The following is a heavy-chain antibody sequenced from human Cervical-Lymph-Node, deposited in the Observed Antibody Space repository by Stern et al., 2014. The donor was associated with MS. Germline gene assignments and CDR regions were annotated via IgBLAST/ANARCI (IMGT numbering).Heavy chain of an antibody. D-gene: IGHD3-9*01. V-gene: IGHV3-33*01. CDR1: GFTFSSSG. J-gene: IGHJ6*02. Sequence: QVQLVESEGGVVQPGRSLRLSCAASGFTFSSSGMHWVRQAPGKGLEWVAVIWYDGSNKYYADSVKGRFTISRDNSKNTVFLEMNSLRADDTAVYYCARVGPPGTSGLLTYHYYGMDVWGQGTTVTVSS. CDR2: IWYDGSNK. CDR3: ARVGPPGTSGLLTYHYYGMDV.